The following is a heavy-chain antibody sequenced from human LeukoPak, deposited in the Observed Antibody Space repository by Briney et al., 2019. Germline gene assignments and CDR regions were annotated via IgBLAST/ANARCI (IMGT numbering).Heavy chain of an antibody. CDR1: GFTITNYW. CDR3: ARWAGVTDY. D-gene: IGHD5-18*01. V-gene: IGHV3-7*01. Sequence: GGSLRLSCAASGFTITNYWMSWVRQAPGKGPEWVANIKQDGSEEYYADSVKGRFTISRDNGKNSLNLQMNSLRAEDTAVYYCARWAGVTDYWGQGTLVTVSS. CDR2: IKQDGSEE. J-gene: IGHJ4*02.